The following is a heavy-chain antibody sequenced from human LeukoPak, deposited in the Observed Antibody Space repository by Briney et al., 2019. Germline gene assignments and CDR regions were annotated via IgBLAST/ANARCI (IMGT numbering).Heavy chain of an antibody. CDR1: GFTFSRNA. V-gene: IGHV3-23*01. CDR3: AKDANYFDSGSYLIPFDF. J-gene: IGHJ4*02. Sequence: GGSLRLSCAASGFTFSRNAMNRVRQAPGKGLEWVASISGNGVGTYYADSVKGRFNISRDNSKNTLYLQMNSLRTEDTAVCHCAKDANYFDSGSYLIPFDFWGQGTLVTASS. D-gene: IGHD3-22*01. CDR2: ISGNGVGT.